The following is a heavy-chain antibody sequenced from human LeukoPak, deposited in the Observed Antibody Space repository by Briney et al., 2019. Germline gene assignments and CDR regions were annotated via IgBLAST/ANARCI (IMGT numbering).Heavy chain of an antibody. CDR3: ARAGYDFFDY. V-gene: IGHV3-74*01. Sequence: GGSLRLSCAASGFTFSDFYMNWIRQAPGKGLVWVSRINSDGSSTSYADSVKGRFTISRDNTKNTLYLQMNSLRAEDTAVYYCARAGYDFFDYWGQGTLVTVSS. CDR2: INSDGSST. D-gene: IGHD5-12*01. CDR1: GFTFSDFY. J-gene: IGHJ4*02.